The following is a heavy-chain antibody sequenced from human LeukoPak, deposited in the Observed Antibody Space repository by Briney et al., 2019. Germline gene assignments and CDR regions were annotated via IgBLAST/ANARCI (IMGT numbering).Heavy chain of an antibody. V-gene: IGHV3-30-3*01. CDR2: ISYDGSKE. Sequence: GGSLRLSCAASGFTFSRYAMHWVRQAPGKGLEWVAVISYDGSKESYADSVKGRFTVSGDNSKNTLYLQMNSPRAEDTAVYYRAREGGYCSSTTCYFDSWGQGTLVTVSS. CDR1: GFTFSRYA. CDR3: AREGGYCSSTTCYFDS. D-gene: IGHD2-2*01. J-gene: IGHJ4*02.